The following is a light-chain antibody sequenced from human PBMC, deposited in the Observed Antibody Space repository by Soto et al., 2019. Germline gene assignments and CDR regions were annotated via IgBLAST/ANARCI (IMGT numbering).Light chain of an antibody. CDR1: QSVSSTY. Sequence: EVVLTQSPGTLSLSPGERATLSCRASQSVSSTYLAWYQQKPGQAPRLLIYGASSRATGIPDRFSGSGSGTDFTLTISRLEPEDFAVYYCHHYGGSPWMFGQGTKVEIK. CDR3: HHYGGSPWM. CDR2: GAS. J-gene: IGKJ1*01. V-gene: IGKV3-20*01.